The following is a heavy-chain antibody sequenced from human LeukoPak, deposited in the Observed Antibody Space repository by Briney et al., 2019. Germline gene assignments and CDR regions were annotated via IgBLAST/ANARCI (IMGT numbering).Heavy chain of an antibody. Sequence: PGGSLRLSCAASGFTFSSYAMHWVRQAPGKGLEWVAVISYDGSNKYYADSVKGLFTISRDNSKNTLYLQMNSLRAEDTAVYYCARESSYYYAYWGQGTLVTVSS. J-gene: IGHJ4*02. CDR3: ARESSYYYAY. D-gene: IGHD3-16*02. CDR2: ISYDGSNK. V-gene: IGHV3-30-3*01. CDR1: GFTFSSYA.